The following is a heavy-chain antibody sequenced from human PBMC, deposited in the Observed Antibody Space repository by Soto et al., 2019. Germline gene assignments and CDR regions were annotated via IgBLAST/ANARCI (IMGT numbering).Heavy chain of an antibody. J-gene: IGHJ5*02. CDR2: ISSSSSTI. CDR1: GFTFSSYS. CDR3: ARDSLWVSHYDFWSGYPNWFDP. D-gene: IGHD3-3*01. Sequence: EVQLVESGGGLVQPGGSLRLSCAASGFTFSSYSMNWVRQAPGKGLEWVSYISSSSSTIYYADSVKGRFTISRDNAKNSLYLQMNSLRDEDTAVYYCARDSLWVSHYDFWSGYPNWFDPWGQGTLVTVSS. V-gene: IGHV3-48*02.